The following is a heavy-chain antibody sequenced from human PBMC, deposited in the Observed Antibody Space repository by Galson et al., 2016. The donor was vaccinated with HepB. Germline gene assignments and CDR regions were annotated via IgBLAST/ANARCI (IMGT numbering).Heavy chain of an antibody. CDR1: GFTFSSYN. J-gene: IGHJ5*02. CDR3: ARDSRATFGEPNWFDP. Sequence: SLRLSCAASGFTFSSYNMNWVRQVPGKGLDWISYISATGTTIDYADSVKGRFIISRDNAKNSLYLQMNSLRVEDTAVYYCARDSRATFGEPNWFDPWGQGALVNVSS. D-gene: IGHD3-3*01. CDR2: ISATGTTI. V-gene: IGHV3-48*03.